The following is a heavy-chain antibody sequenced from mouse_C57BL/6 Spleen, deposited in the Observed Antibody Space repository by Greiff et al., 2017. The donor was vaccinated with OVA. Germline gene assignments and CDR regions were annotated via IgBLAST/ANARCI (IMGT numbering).Heavy chain of an antibody. J-gene: IGHJ3*01. CDR1: GFSLTSYG. D-gene: IGHD1-1*02. Sequence: QVQLKQSGPGLVAPSQSLSITCTVSGFSLTSYGVSWVRQPPGKGLEWLGVRWGDGSTNYHSALISRLSISKDNSKSQVFLKLNSLQPDDTATYYCARRDYAFAYWGQGTLVTVSA. CDR3: ARRDYAFAY. CDR2: RWGDGST. V-gene: IGHV2-3*01.